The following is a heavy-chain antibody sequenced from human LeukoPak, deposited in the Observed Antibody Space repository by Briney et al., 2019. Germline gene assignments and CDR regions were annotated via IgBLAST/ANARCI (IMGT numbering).Heavy chain of an antibody. J-gene: IGHJ4*02. D-gene: IGHD3-10*01. V-gene: IGHV5-51*01. CDR2: IYPGDSNT. CDR1: GYRFTSYW. Sequence: GESLKISFKGSGYRFTSYWIGWVRPMPGKGLEWMGIIYPGDSNTIYSPSFQGRVTISADKSISTAYLQWSSLKASDTAMYYCARTYGSGKGDFDYWGQGTLVTVSS. CDR3: ARTYGSGKGDFDY.